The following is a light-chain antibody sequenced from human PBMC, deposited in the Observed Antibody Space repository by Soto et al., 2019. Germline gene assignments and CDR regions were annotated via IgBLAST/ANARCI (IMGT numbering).Light chain of an antibody. Sequence: QAVLTQPPSASGTPGQRVTISCSGTRSNIGNNYVYWYQQFPGTAPKLLIYRNNQRPSGVPDRFSGSKSGTSASLAISGLRSEDEADYYCATWDGSLNGVVFGGGTKLTVL. J-gene: IGLJ2*01. CDR1: RSNIGNNY. CDR2: RNN. CDR3: ATWDGSLNGVV. V-gene: IGLV1-47*01.